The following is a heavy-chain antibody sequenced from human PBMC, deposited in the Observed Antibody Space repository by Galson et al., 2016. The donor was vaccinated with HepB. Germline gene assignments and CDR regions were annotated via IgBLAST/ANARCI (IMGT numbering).Heavy chain of an antibody. CDR2: LYYSGST. J-gene: IGHJ4*02. Sequence: SETLSLTCTVSGGSISSSRYSWGWIRQPPGKGLEWIGCLYYSGSTYYNSSLKGRVTISVDTSKNQFSLNLSAVTAADTAVYYCAVYCSSTSCSRYGDILTGYDGPFWGQGTLVTVSS. V-gene: IGHV4-39*01. CDR3: AVYCSSTSCSRYGDILTGYDGPF. D-gene: IGHD2-2*01. CDR1: GGSISSSRYS.